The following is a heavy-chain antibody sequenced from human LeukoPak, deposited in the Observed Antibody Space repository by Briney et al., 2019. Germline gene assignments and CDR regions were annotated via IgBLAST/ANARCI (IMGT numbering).Heavy chain of an antibody. CDR1: GGSISSGDYY. CDR3: ARRPQRNWFDP. J-gene: IGHJ5*02. V-gene: IGHV4-30-2*01. CDR2: IYRSGST. Sequence: SSETLSLTCTVSGGSISSGDYYWSWIRQPPGKGLEWIGYIYRSGSTYYNPSLKSRVTISVDRSNNQFSLRLSSVTAADTAVYYCARRPQRNWFDPWGQGTLVTVSS.